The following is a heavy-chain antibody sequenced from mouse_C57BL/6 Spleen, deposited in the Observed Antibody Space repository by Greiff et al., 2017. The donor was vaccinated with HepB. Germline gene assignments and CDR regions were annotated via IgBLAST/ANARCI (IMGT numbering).Heavy chain of an antibody. CDR2: IYPSDSET. J-gene: IGHJ2*01. Sequence: QVHVKQPGAELVRPGSSVKLSCKASGYTFTSYWMDWVKQRPGQGLEWIGNIYPSDSETHYNQKFKDKATLTVDKSSSTAYMQLSSLTSEDSAVYYCARGSNWDYWGQGTTLTVSS. CDR1: GYTFTSYW. D-gene: IGHD4-1*01. CDR3: ARGSNWDY. V-gene: IGHV1-61*01.